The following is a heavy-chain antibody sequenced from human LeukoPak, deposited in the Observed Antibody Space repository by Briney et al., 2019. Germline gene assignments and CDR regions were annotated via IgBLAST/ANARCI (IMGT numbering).Heavy chain of an antibody. CDR2: MNPNSGDT. J-gene: IGHJ4*02. CDR1: GYTFTSYD. V-gene: IGHV1-8*01. CDR3: ARDWPDRRAGVGDY. Sequence: ASVKVSCKASGYTFTSYDINWVRQATGQGLEWMGWMNPNSGDTDYAQNFQGRVTMTTDTSTSTAYMELRSLRSDDTAVYYCARDWPDRRAGVGDYWGQGTLVTVSS. D-gene: IGHD6-19*01.